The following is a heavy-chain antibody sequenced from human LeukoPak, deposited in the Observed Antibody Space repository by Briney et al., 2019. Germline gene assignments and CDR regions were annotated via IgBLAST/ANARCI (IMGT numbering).Heavy chain of an antibody. V-gene: IGHV3-30-3*01. CDR3: AREPYCGGDCYSHWFDP. CDR2: ISYDGSNK. D-gene: IGHD2-21*02. CDR1: GFTFSSYA. J-gene: IGHJ5*02. Sequence: PGGSLRLSCAASGFTFSSYAMHWVRQASGKGLEWVAVISYDGSNKYYADSVKGRFTISRDNSKNTLYLQMNSLRAEDTAVYYCAREPYCGGDCYSHWFDPWGQGTLVTVSS.